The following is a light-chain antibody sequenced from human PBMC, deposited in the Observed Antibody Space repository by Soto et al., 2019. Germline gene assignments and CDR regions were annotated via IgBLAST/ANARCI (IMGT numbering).Light chain of an antibody. CDR2: GAS. J-gene: IGKJ2*01. CDR3: QQYGSSPGT. CDR1: QSVSSSY. Sequence: EIVLTQSPGTLSLSPGERATLSCRASQSVSSSYLAWYQQKPGQAPRLLIYGASSRATGIPDRFSGSGSGTDCTLTISRLEPKDFAVYYCQQYGSSPGTFGQGTKLEIK. V-gene: IGKV3-20*01.